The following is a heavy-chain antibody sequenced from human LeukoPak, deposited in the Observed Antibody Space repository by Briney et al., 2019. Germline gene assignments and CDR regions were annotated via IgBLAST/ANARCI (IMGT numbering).Heavy chain of an antibody. CDR3: VRGKLGGDDSFDI. CDR2: IGQDGSQR. Sequence: GGSLRISCAASGFTFSVYWMGWVRQAPGNGLDWVANIGQDGSQRYYVDSVKGRFTISRDNAKNSLYLQMNSLRVDDTAVFYCVRGKLGGDDSFDIWGQGTMVTVSS. J-gene: IGHJ3*02. V-gene: IGHV3-7*01. D-gene: IGHD7-27*01. CDR1: GFTFSVYW.